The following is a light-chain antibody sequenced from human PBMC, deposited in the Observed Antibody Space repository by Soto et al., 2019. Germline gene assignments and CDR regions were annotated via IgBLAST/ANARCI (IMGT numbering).Light chain of an antibody. CDR2: GAS. CDR1: QSVSSNH. Sequence: EIVMTQSPATLSVSPGERATLSCRASQSVSSNHLAWYQQKPGQAPRILIYGASNRATGIPDRFSGSGSGTDSTLTIRRLAPEDFAVYYCQQYGSPGTFGQGTKVDIK. V-gene: IGKV3-20*01. CDR3: QQYGSPGT. J-gene: IGKJ1*01.